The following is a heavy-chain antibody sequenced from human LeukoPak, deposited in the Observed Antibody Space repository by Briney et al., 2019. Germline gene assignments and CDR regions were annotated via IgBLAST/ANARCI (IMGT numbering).Heavy chain of an antibody. J-gene: IGHJ4*02. CDR2: IRSKAYGGTT. CDR3: TREDYDSSGHYLDY. Sequence: GESLRLSCTASGFTFGDYAMSWFRQAPGKGLEWVGFIRSKAYGGTTEYAASVKGRFTISRDDSKSIAYLQMNSLKTEDTAVYYCTREDYDSSGHYLDYWGQGTLVTVSS. D-gene: IGHD3-22*01. V-gene: IGHV3-49*03. CDR1: GFTFGDYA.